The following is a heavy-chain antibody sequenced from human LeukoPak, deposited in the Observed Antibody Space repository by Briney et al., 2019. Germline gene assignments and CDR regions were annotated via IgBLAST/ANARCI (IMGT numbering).Heavy chain of an antibody. J-gene: IGHJ4*02. CDR2: IIPIFGTA. V-gene: IGHV1-69*05. CDR1: GGTFSSYA. CDR3: ARVGRSGSYGSEYYFDY. D-gene: IGHD1-26*01. Sequence: ASVKVSCKASGGTFSSYAISWVRQAPGQGLEWMGGIIPIFGTANYAQKFQGRVTITTDESTSTAYMELSSLGSEDTAVYYCARVGRSGSYGSEYYFDYWGQGTLVTVSS.